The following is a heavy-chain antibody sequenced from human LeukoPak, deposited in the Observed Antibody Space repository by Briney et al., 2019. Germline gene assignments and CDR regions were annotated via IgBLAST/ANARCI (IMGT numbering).Heavy chain of an antibody. J-gene: IGHJ6*02. CDR2: IYYSGST. CDR1: GGSISSGGYY. D-gene: IGHD3-10*01. V-gene: IGHV4-31*03. Sequence: SETLSLTCTVSGGSISSGGYYWSWIRQHPGEGLEWIGYIYYSGSTYYNPSLKSRVTISVDTSKNQFSLKLSSVTAADTAVYYCARVRVSPMDPYYYYGMDVWGQGTTVTVSS. CDR3: ARVRVSPMDPYYYYGMDV.